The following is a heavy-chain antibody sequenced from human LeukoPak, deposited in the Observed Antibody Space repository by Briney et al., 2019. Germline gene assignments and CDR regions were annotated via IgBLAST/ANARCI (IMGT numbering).Heavy chain of an antibody. Sequence: GASVKVACKTSGYIFSSYDMNWVRQAPGRGLEWMGWINPNGGNTDYAQRFQGRVTMTRNASTSTVYLELNSLRSEDTAVYYCARALDGMDVWGQGTTVTVSS. CDR2: INPNGGNT. V-gene: IGHV1-8*02. CDR1: GYIFSSYD. CDR3: ARALDGMDV. J-gene: IGHJ6*02.